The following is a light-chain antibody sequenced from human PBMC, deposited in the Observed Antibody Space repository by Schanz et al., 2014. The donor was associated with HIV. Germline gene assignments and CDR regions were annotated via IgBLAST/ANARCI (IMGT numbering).Light chain of an antibody. J-gene: IGKJ4*01. CDR3: QQYNNLPLT. CDR1: QSVSSSY. CDR2: GAS. Sequence: EIVLTQSPGTLSLSPGERATLSCRASQSVSSSYFAWYQQKPGQAPRLLISGASTRATGVPARFSGSGSGTEFTLTISSLQSEDFAVYYCQQYNNLPLTFGAGTKVEI. V-gene: IGKV3-15*01.